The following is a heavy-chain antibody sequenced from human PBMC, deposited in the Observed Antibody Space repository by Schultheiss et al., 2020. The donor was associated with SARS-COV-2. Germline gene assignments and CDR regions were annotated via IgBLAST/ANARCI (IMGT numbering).Heavy chain of an antibody. J-gene: IGHJ5*02. CDR2: IYYSGST. CDR1: GGSMSSSSY. Sequence: SETLSLTCTVSGGSMSSSSYWAWIRQPPGKGLEWIGYIYYSGSTNYNPSLKSRVTISVDTSKNQFSLKLSSVSAADTAVYYCARESSSTSRWFDPWGQGTLVTVSS. D-gene: IGHD2-2*01. V-gene: IGHV4-31*03. CDR3: ARESSSTSRWFDP.